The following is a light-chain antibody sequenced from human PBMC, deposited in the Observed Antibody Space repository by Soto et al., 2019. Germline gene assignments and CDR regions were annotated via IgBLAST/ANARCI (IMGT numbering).Light chain of an antibody. Sequence: QSVLTQPASVSGSPGQSITISCTGTSSDVGGYKYVSWYQQHPGKAPKLIIYEVSNRPSGVSNRFSGSKPGNTASLTISGLQAEDETDYYCNSFTSSSTYVFGTGTKVTVL. CDR3: NSFTSSSTYV. CDR2: EVS. V-gene: IGLV2-14*01. CDR1: SSDVGGYKY. J-gene: IGLJ1*01.